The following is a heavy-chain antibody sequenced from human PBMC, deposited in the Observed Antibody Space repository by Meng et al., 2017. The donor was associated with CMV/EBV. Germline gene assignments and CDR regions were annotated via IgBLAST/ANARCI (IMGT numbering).Heavy chain of an antibody. CDR2: ISYAGSKK. J-gene: IGHJ6*02. V-gene: IGHV3-30-3*01. D-gene: IGHD6-13*01. CDR1: GFTFSSYA. CDR3: ARDLAPAGDDYYYGMDV. Sequence: GESLKISCAASGFTFSSYAMSWVRQAPGKGLEWVSVISYAGSKKSYADSVKGRFTISRDNSKNMVYLQMNSLRAEDTALYHCARDLAPAGDDYYYGMDVWGQGTTVTVSS.